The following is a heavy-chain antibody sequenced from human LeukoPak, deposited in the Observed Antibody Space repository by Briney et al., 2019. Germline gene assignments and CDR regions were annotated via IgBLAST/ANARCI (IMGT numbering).Heavy chain of an antibody. Sequence: ASVKVSCKASGGTFSSYAISWVRQAPGQGLEWMGGIIPIFGTANYAQKFQGRVTITADESTSTAYMELSSLRSEDTAVYYCALRFGVVLQNWFDPWGQGTLVTVSS. D-gene: IGHD3-3*01. CDR1: GGTFSSYA. CDR2: IIPIFGTA. V-gene: IGHV1-69*13. J-gene: IGHJ5*02. CDR3: ALRFGVVLQNWFDP.